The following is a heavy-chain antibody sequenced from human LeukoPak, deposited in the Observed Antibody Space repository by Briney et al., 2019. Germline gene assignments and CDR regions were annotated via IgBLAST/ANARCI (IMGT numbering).Heavy chain of an antibody. J-gene: IGHJ5*02. CDR1: GYTLTELS. CDR2: FDHEDGET. D-gene: IGHD3-3*01. Sequence: ASVKVSCKVSGYTLTELSMHWVRQAPGKGLEWMGGFDHEDGETIYAQKFQGRVTTTEDTSTDTAYMELSSLRSEDTAVYYCATATHFFGVVIHNWFDPWGQGTLVTVSS. CDR3: ATATHFFGVVIHNWFDP. V-gene: IGHV1-24*01.